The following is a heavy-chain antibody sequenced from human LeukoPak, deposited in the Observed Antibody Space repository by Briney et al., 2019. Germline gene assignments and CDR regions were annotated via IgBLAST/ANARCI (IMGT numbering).Heavy chain of an antibody. CDR3: ARDLTYDFWSGSMDLFDY. D-gene: IGHD3-3*01. J-gene: IGHJ4*02. Sequence: GGSLRLSCAASGFTFSSYSMNWVRQAPGKGLEWVSYISSSSSTIYYADSVKGRFTISRDNAKNSLYLQMNSLRDEDTAVYYCARDLTYDFWSGSMDLFDYWGQGPLVTVSS. CDR2: ISSSSSTI. CDR1: GFTFSSYS. V-gene: IGHV3-48*02.